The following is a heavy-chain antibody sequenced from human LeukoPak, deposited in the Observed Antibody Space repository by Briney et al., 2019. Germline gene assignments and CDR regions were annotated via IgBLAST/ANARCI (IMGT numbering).Heavy chain of an antibody. J-gene: IGHJ4*02. CDR1: RFSFSSYD. V-gene: IGHV3-30-3*01. CDR2: ISYDGSNK. Sequence: GGSLRLSCAASRFSFSSYDMTWVRQAPGKGLEWVAVISYDGSNKYYADSVKGRFTISRDNSENTLYLQMNSLRAEDTAVYYCARDDYGGNPPGYWGQGTLVTVSS. CDR3: ARDDYGGNPPGY. D-gene: IGHD4-23*01.